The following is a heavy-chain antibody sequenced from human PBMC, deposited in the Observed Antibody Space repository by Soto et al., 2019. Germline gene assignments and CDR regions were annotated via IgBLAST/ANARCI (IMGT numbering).Heavy chain of an antibody. CDR1: GGSISVNY. CDR3: ARIREDAFDI. CDR2: FYYSGSP. Sequence: SETLSLTCTVSGGSISVNYWTWIRQSPGKGLEWIGYFYYSGSPNYNPSPKSRVTISVDTSKNQFSLKLSSVTAADTAVYYCARIREDAFDIWGQGTMVTVSS. V-gene: IGHV4-59*01. J-gene: IGHJ3*02.